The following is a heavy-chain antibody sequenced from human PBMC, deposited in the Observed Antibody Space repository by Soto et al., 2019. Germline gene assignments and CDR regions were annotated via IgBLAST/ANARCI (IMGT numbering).Heavy chain of an antibody. CDR2: IKQDGSEK. V-gene: IGHV3-7*01. CDR3: AREVHYGDYVWLDP. J-gene: IGHJ5*02. D-gene: IGHD4-17*01. CDR1: GFTFSSYW. Sequence: HPGGSLRLSCAASGFTFSSYWMSWVRQAPGKGLEWVANIKQDGSEKYYVDSVKGRFTISRDNAKNSLYLQMNSLRAEDTAVYYCAREVHYGDYVWLDPWGQGTLVTVSS.